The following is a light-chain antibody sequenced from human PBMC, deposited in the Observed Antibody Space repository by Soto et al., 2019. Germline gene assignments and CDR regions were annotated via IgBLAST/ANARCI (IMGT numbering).Light chain of an antibody. J-gene: IGKJ1*01. V-gene: IGKV1-39*01. Sequence: DIHMTQSPSSLSASVGDRVTITCRASQSISNYLNWYQQKPGKAPNLLIYIASNLHSGVPSRFSGSGSGTDFTLTISSLQPEDFEPYYCQQSYSNPKTFGQGTKVDIK. CDR3: QQSYSNPKT. CDR1: QSISNY. CDR2: IAS.